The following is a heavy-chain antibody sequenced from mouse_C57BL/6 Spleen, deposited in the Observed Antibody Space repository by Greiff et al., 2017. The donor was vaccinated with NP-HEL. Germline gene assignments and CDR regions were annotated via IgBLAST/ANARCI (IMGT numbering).Heavy chain of an antibody. CDR2: INYDGSST. D-gene: IGHD2-4*01. V-gene: IGHV5-16*01. CDR1: GFTFSDYY. J-gene: IGHJ1*03. Sequence: EVNLVESEGGLVQPGSSMKLSCTASGFTFSDYYMAWVRQVPEKGLEWVANINYDGSSTYYLDSLKSRFIISRDNAKNILYLQMSSLKSEDTATYYCARGYDYPYWYFDVWGTGTTVTVSS. CDR3: ARGYDYPYWYFDV.